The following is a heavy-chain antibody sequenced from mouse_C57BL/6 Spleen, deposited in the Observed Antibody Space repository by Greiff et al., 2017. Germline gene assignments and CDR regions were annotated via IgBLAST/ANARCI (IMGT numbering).Heavy chain of an antibody. CDR1: GFTFSSYA. CDR3: ARDEGTTGAMDY. CDR2: ISDGGSYT. D-gene: IGHD2-12*01. V-gene: IGHV5-4*01. Sequence: EVHLVESGGGLVKPGGSLKLSCAASGFTFSSYAMSWVRQTPETRLEWVATISDGGSYTYYPDNVKGRFTISRDNAKNNLYLQMSHLKSEDTAMYYWARDEGTTGAMDYWGQGTSVTVSS. J-gene: IGHJ4*01.